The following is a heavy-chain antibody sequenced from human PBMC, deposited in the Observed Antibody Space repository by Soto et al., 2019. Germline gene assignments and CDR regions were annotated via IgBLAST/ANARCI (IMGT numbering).Heavy chain of an antibody. CDR3: AKDKEGSGGSSYGMDV. J-gene: IGHJ6*02. CDR2: ISGSGGTT. V-gene: IGHV3-23*01. Sequence: GSLRLSCAASGFTVSSYAMSWVRQAPGKGLEWVSYISGSGGTTNYADSVKGRFTISRDSSRNTLYLQMSSLRAEDTAVYFCAKDKEGSGGSSYGMDVWGQGTTVTVSS. CDR1: GFTVSSYA. D-gene: IGHD1-26*01.